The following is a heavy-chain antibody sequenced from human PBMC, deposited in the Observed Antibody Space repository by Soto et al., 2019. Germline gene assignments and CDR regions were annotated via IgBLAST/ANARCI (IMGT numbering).Heavy chain of an antibody. D-gene: IGHD6-19*01. CDR1: GGTFSNYA. Sequence: QVQLVQSGAEVKKPGSSVKVSCKVSGGTFSNYAIDWVRLAPGQGLEWMGGIVPIFGTTYYTQKFQGRATIIGDESTTTAYLALSSLRSEETAIYYCARVEAVAGIYNYHGLDVWGQGTAVTVSS. V-gene: IGHV1-69*12. CDR3: ARVEAVAGIYNYHGLDV. J-gene: IGHJ6*02. CDR2: IVPIFGTT.